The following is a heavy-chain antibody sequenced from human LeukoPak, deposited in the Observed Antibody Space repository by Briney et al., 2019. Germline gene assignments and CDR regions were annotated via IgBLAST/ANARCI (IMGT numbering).Heavy chain of an antibody. CDR1: GYSISSGYY. CDR3: ARVPTYYYFWSGYYRDNWFDP. J-gene: IGHJ5*02. Sequence: PSETLSLTCAVSGYSISSGYYWGWIRQPPGKGLEWIGSIYHSGSTYYNPSLKSRVTISVDTSKNQFSLKLSSVTAADTAVYYCARVPTYYYFWSGYYRDNWFDPWGQGTLVTVSS. CDR2: IYHSGST. D-gene: IGHD3-3*01. V-gene: IGHV4-38-2*01.